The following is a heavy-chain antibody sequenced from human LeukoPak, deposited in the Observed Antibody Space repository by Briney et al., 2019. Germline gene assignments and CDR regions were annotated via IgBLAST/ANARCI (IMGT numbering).Heavy chain of an antibody. CDR1: GFTFSSYG. V-gene: IGHV3-33*01. D-gene: IGHD3-10*01. J-gene: IGHJ6*02. CDR2: IWYDGSNK. Sequence: GGSLRLSCAASGFTFSSYGMHWVRQAPGKGLEWVAVIWYDGSNKYYADSVKGRFTISRDNSKNTLYLQMNSLRAEDTAVYYCARDNYYGSGSYQYYYYYYGMDVWGQGTTVTVSS. CDR3: ARDNYYGSGSYQYYYYYYGMDV.